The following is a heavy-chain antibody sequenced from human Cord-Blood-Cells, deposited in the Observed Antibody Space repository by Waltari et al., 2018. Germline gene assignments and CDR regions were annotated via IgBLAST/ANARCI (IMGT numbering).Heavy chain of an antibody. Sequence: QVQLQQWGAGLLKPSETLSLTCAVYGGSFSGYYWSWIRQPPGKGLVWIGEINHSGSTNYNPSLKSRATISVDTSKNQFSLKLSSVTAADTTVYYCARATSWGWGAFDIWGQGTMVTVSS. CDR3: ARATSWGWGAFDI. V-gene: IGHV4-34*01. CDR1: GGSFSGYY. J-gene: IGHJ3*02. D-gene: IGHD3-16*01. CDR2: INHSGST.